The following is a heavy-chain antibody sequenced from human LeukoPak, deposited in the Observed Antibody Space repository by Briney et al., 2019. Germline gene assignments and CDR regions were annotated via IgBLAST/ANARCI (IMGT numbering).Heavy chain of an antibody. Sequence: SETLSLTCTVSGGSISSYFWNWIRQPPGKGLEWIGYIYYSGSTNYNPSLKSRVTISVDTSKNQFSLKLSSVTAADTAVYYCARDGGLGYCSSTSCYSWFDPWGQGTLVTVSS. D-gene: IGHD2-2*02. CDR1: GGSISSYF. CDR2: IYYSGST. CDR3: ARDGGLGYCSSTSCYSWFDP. J-gene: IGHJ5*02. V-gene: IGHV4-59*12.